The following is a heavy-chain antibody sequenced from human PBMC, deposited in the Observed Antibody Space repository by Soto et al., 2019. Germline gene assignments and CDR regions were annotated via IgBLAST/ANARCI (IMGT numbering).Heavy chain of an antibody. V-gene: IGHV4-59*01. Sequence: SETLSLTCTVSGGSISSYYWSWIRQPPGKGLEWIGYIYYSGSTNYNPSLKSRVTISVDTSKNQFSLKLSSVTAADTAVYYCARVGQQLVLGIDYWGQGTLVTVSS. J-gene: IGHJ4*02. D-gene: IGHD6-13*01. CDR2: IYYSGST. CDR3: ARVGQQLVLGIDY. CDR1: GGSISSYY.